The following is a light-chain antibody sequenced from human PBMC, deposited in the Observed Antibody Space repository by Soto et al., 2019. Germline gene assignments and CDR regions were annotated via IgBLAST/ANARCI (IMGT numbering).Light chain of an antibody. CDR2: EGN. V-gene: IGLV2-23*01. J-gene: IGLJ1*01. CDR1: SNDVGSYDL. Sequence: QSVLTQPASVSGSPGQSITLSCTGTSNDVGSYDLVSWYQQHPGKAPKLIIFEGNKRPSWVSNRFSGSKSGNTASLTIAGLQPEDEADYYCCSYADVTTYVFGNGTKVTVL. CDR3: CSYADVTTYV.